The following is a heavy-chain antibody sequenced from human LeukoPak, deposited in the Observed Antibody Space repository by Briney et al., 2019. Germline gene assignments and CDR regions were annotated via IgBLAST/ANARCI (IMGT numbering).Heavy chain of an antibody. J-gene: IGHJ3*02. Sequence: GGSLRLSCAASGFTFSSYAMSWVRQAPGKGLEWVSAISGSGGSTYYADSVKGRFTISRDNPKNTLYLQMNSLRAEDTAVYYCAKSFSSSWTVDAFDIWGQGTMVTVSS. D-gene: IGHD6-13*01. V-gene: IGHV3-23*01. CDR1: GFTFSSYA. CDR3: AKSFSSSWTVDAFDI. CDR2: ISGSGGST.